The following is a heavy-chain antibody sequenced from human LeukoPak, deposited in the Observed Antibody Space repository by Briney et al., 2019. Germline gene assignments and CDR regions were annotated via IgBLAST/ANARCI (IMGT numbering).Heavy chain of an antibody. CDR1: GFTFNSYA. Sequence: GGSLRLSCAASGFTFNSYAMSWVRQAPWERLQWVSGISDSGGNTYYADSVRGRFTISRDNAKNTLYLQMKSLRVEDTAVYYCVRDWDHFDFDSWGQGTLVTVS. CDR3: VRDWDHFDFDS. J-gene: IGHJ5*01. CDR2: ISDSGGNT. V-gene: IGHV3-23*01. D-gene: IGHD3-9*01.